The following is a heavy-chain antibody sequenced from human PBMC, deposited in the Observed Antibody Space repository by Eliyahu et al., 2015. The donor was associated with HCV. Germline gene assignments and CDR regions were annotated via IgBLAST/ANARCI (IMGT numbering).Heavy chain of an antibody. CDR2: IRHKAYDGTT. CDR1: GFTFXXYX. J-gene: IGHJ5*02. CDR3: ARGFVGYCSGGTCYSVDL. Sequence: EVQLVESGGGLVQPGRSLXLSCSASGFTFXXYXMXWFRQAPGKGLEWVGFIRHKAYDGTTEYAASVKGRFTISRDDSNSIVYLQMNSLKTEDTAVYYCARGFVGYCSGGTCYSVDLWGQGTLVTVSS. V-gene: IGHV3-49*03. D-gene: IGHD2-15*01.